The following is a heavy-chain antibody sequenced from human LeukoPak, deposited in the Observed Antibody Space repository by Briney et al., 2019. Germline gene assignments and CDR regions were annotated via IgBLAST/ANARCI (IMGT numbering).Heavy chain of an antibody. J-gene: IGHJ4*02. D-gene: IGHD3-3*01. CDR3: ARDLVPLGFLEWGNFDY. V-gene: IGHV3-23*01. Sequence: GGSLRLSCAASGFTFSSYAMSWVRQAPGTGLEWVSGISGSGGRTFNADSVKGRFTISRDNSKNTLYLQMNSLRAEDTAVYYCARDLVPLGFLEWGNFDYWGQGTLVTVSS. CDR1: GFTFSSYA. CDR2: ISGSGGRT.